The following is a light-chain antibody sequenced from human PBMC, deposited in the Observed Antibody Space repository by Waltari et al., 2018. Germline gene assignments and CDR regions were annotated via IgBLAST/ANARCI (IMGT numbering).Light chain of an antibody. V-gene: IGLV3-21*01. Sequence: SYVLTQPPSVSVAPGETARITCGGTKLQSKSVHWYRQRPGQAPVLVISYDSARPSGIPEGFSGSNSGNTATLTISRVEAGDEADYYCQVWDANTDPGVFGTGTEVTVL. J-gene: IGLJ1*01. CDR1: KLQSKS. CDR3: QVWDANTDPGV. CDR2: YDS.